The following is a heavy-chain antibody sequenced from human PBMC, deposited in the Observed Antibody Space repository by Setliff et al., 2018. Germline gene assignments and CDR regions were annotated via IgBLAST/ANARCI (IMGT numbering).Heavy chain of an antibody. CDR2: VFPSGAT. CDR3: ARGGTFRYFDF. CDR1: GASLSSGTYY. Sequence: SETLSLTCNVSGASLSSGTYYWGWIRQPPGKGLEFMGYVFPSGATKYDPSLKSRLTISVDTSKNQFSLKLSSVTAADTAVYYCARGGTFRYFDFWGQGAPVTVSS. V-gene: IGHV4-61*01. J-gene: IGHJ4*02. D-gene: IGHD5-12*01.